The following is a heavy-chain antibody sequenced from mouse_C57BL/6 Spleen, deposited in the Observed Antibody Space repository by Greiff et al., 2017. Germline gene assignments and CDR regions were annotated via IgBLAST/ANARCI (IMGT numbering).Heavy chain of an antibody. CDR2: IRSKSNNYAT. CDR3: VRHTIYYYGSSERNYAMDY. D-gene: IGHD1-1*01. Sequence: EVQLVESGGGLVQPKGSLKLSCAASGFSFNTYAMNWVRQAPGKGLEWVARIRSKSNNYATYYADSVKDRFTISRDDSESMLYLQMNNLKTEDTAMYYCVRHTIYYYGSSERNYAMDYWGQGTSVTVSS. CDR1: GFSFNTYA. V-gene: IGHV10-1*01. J-gene: IGHJ4*01.